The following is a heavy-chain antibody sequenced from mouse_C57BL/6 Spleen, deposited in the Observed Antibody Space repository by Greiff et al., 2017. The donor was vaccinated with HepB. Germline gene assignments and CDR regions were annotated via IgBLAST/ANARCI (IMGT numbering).Heavy chain of an antibody. V-gene: IGHV1-39*01. J-gene: IGHJ1*03. CDR2: INPNYGTT. Sequence: VQLKESGPELVKPGASVKISCKASGYSFTDYNMNWVKQSNGKSLEWIGVINPNYGTTSYNQKFKGKATLTVDQSSSTAYMQLNSLTSEDSAVYYCARWNYGSSSHWYFDVWGTGTTVTVSS. CDR3: ARWNYGSSSHWYFDV. D-gene: IGHD1-1*01. CDR1: GYSFTDYN.